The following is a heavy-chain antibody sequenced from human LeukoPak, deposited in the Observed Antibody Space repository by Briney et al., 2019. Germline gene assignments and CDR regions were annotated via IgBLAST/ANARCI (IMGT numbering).Heavy chain of an antibody. CDR2: ISWNSGSI. CDR1: GFTFDDYA. J-gene: IGHJ6*02. CDR3: AKDMKAAADLYYGRDV. Sequence: GGSLRLSCAASGFTFDDYAMHWVRQAPGKGLEWVSGISWNSGSIGYADSVKGRFTISRDNAKNSLYLQMNSLRAEDTALYYCAKDMKAAADLYYGRDVWGQGTTVTVSS. D-gene: IGHD6-13*01. V-gene: IGHV3-9*01.